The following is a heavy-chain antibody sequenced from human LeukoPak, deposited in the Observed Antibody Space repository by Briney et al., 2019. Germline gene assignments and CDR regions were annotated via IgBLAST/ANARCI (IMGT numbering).Heavy chain of an antibody. V-gene: IGHV1-2*02. CDR2: INPKSGGT. CDR3: AAERYGGISDCCNFEI. CDR1: GYTFTGYH. Sequence: ASVKVSCKASGYTFTGYHIHWVRQAPGQGLEWMGWINPKSGGTNYAQKFEGRVTMTRDTSVSTVYMELSRLKSDDTAVYYCAAERYGGISDCCNFEIWGQGTMVTVSS. J-gene: IGHJ3*02. D-gene: IGHD4-23*01.